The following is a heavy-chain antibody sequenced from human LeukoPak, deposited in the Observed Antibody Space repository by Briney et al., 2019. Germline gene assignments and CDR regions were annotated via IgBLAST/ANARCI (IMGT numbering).Heavy chain of an antibody. CDR1: GFTFSSYA. V-gene: IGHV3-23*01. D-gene: IGHD3-22*01. J-gene: IGHJ4*02. Sequence: GGSLRLSCAASGFTFSSYAMSWVRQAPGKGLEWVSAISGSGGSTYYADSVKGRFTISRDNSKNTLYLQMNSLRAEDTAVYYCAKVAQGGPMIVVAHFDYWGRGTLVTVSS. CDR3: AKVAQGGPMIVVAHFDY. CDR2: ISGSGGST.